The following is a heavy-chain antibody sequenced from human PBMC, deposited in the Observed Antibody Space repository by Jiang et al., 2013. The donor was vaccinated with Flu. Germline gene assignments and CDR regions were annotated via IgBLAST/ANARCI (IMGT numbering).Heavy chain of an antibody. Sequence: GAEVKKPGSSVKVSCKASGGTFSSYAISWVRQAPGQGLEWMGGIIPIFGTANYAQKFQGRVTITADESTSTAYMELSSLRSEDTAVYYCARGGLVVPAAMNWFDPWGQGTLVTVSS. D-gene: IGHD2-2*01. CDR3: ARGGLVVPAAMNWFDP. CDR2: IIPIFGTA. CDR1: GGTFSSYA. V-gene: IGHV1-69*01. J-gene: IGHJ5*02.